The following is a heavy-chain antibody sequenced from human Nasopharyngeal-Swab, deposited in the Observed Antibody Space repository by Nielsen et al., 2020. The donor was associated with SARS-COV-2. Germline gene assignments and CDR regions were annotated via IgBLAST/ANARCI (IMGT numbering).Heavy chain of an antibody. CDR2: INAGNGNT. J-gene: IGHJ6*03. Sequence: WVRQAPGQRLEWMGWINAGNGNTKYSQKFQGRVTITRDTSASTAYMELSSLRSEDTAVYYCARDLKGGEYYYYYMDVWGKGTTVPSP. V-gene: IGHV1-3*01. CDR3: ARDLKGGEYYYYYMDV. D-gene: IGHD1-26*01.